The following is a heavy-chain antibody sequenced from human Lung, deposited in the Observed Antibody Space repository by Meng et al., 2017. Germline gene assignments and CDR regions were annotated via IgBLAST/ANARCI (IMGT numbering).Heavy chain of an antibody. CDR1: GGSFSDYY. J-gene: IGHJ4*02. D-gene: IGHD4-11*01. CDR3: ARGPTTMAHDFDY. Sequence: QLQLRPWGHGLFKPSDTWPLACLVSGGSFSDYYWSWIRQPPGKGLEWIGEINHSGSTNYNPSLESRATISVDTSQNNLSLKLSSVTAADSAVYYCARGPTTMAHDFDYWGQGTLVTVSS. V-gene: IGHV4-34*01. CDR2: INHSGST.